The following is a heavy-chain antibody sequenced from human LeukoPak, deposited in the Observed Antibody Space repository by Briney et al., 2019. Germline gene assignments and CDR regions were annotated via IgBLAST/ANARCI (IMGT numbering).Heavy chain of an antibody. V-gene: IGHV3-33*01. CDR1: GLTFSSYG. J-gene: IGHJ4*02. D-gene: IGHD3-22*01. Sequence: PGGSLRLSCAASGLTFSSYGVYGVRQAPGKGLEWVAVIWYDGSNKYYADSVKGRFTISRDNSKNTLYLQMNSLRAEDTAVYYCERPTDYYDTSGWTYFDYWGQGTLVTVSS. CDR3: ERPTDYYDTSGWTYFDY. CDR2: IWYDGSNK.